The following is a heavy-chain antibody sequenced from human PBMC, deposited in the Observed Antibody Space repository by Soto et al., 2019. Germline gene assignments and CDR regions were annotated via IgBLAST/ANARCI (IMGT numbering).Heavy chain of an antibody. CDR2: IWYDGSDK. J-gene: IGHJ6*02. V-gene: IGHV3-33*01. D-gene: IGHD6-13*01. Sequence: GGSLRLSCAASGFSISSYGMHWVRQAPGKGLEWVAVIWYDGSDKYYEDSVKGRFTISRDNSKNTLYLQMNSLRAEDTAVYYCARDRSRAVDGMDVWGQGTTVTVSS. CDR1: GFSISSYG. CDR3: ARDRSRAVDGMDV.